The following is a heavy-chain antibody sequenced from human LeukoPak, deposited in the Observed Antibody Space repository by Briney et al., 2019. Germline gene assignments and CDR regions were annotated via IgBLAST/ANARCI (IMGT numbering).Heavy chain of an antibody. CDR3: VRLRRNSDTSGFYYYYDF. CDR2: ISVRSNYI. CDR1: GYTFSSYS. J-gene: IGHJ4*02. V-gene: IGHV3-21*01. D-gene: IGHD3-22*01. Sequence: GGPLRLSCLASGYTFSSYSINWVRQAPGKGLEWVSSISVRSNYIYYADSVRGRFRISRDDARDSLFLEMNSLRAEDTAVYYCVRLRRNSDTSGFYYYYDFWGQGTLVTVSS.